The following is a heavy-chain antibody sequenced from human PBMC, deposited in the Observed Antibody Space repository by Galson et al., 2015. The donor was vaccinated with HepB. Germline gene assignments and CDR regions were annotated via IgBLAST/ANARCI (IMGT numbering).Heavy chain of an antibody. V-gene: IGHV3-21*01. CDR2: ISSSSSYI. J-gene: IGHJ5*02. CDR1: GFIFSSYS. Sequence: SLRLSCAASGFIFSSYSMNWVRQAPGKGLEWVSSISSSSSYIYYADSVKGRFTISRDNAKNSLYLQMNSLRAEDTAVYYCARDYGSGSTGWFDPWGQGTLVTVSP. CDR3: ARDYGSGSTGWFDP. D-gene: IGHD3-10*01.